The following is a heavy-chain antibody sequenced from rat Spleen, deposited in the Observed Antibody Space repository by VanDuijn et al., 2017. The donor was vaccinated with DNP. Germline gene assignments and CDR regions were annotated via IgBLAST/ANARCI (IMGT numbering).Heavy chain of an antibody. CDR3: ASPGY. V-gene: IGHV3-1*01. J-gene: IGHJ2*01. D-gene: IGHD1-4*01. Sequence: EVQLQESGPGLVKPAQSLSLTCSVTGYSITSNYWAWIRKFPGNKMEWIGHISYSGSTSYNPSLKSRISITRNTSKNQFFLQLNSVTTEDTATYYCASPGYWGQGVMVTVSS. CDR2: ISYSGST. CDR1: GYSITSNY.